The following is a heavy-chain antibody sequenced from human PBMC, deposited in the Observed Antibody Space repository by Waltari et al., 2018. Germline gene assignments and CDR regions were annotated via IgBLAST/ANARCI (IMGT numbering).Heavy chain of an antibody. J-gene: IGHJ6*03. D-gene: IGHD3-3*02. CDR3: ARISSSPYYYYYYMDV. V-gene: IGHV4-39*01. Sequence: QLQLQESGPGLVRPSETLSLTCTVSGASISTKTFYWAWIRQPPGQGLQWIGSIYYNGITFYNPSLKSRATISVDTSQNQFSLKLSSVTAADTAVFYCARISSSPYYYYYYMDVWGKGTTVTVSS. CDR1: GASISTKTFY. CDR2: IYYNGIT.